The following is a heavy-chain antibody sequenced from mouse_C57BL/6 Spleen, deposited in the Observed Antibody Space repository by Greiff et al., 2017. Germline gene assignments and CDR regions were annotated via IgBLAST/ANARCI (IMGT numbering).Heavy chain of an antibody. J-gene: IGHJ4*01. Sequence: VQLQQPGAELVKPGASVKLSCKASGYTFTSYWMHWVKQRPGQGLEWIGMIHPNSGSTNYNEKFKSKATLTVDKSSSTAYMQLSSLTSEDSAVYYCAISNSYYAMDYWGQGTSVTVSS. CDR2: IHPNSGST. CDR3: AISNSYYAMDY. V-gene: IGHV1-64*01. D-gene: IGHD2-5*01. CDR1: GYTFTSYW.